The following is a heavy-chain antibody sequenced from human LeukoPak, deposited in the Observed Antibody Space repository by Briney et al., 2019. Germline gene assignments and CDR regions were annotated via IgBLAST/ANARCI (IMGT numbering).Heavy chain of an antibody. CDR2: ISPDGSTT. V-gene: IGHV3-74*03. CDR1: GFTFSRYW. CDR3: ARSTSSEYDIYHFDY. Sequence: GGSLRLSCAASGFTFSRYWMHWVRQAPGKGLMWVSRISPDGSTTLYADSVKGRFTISRDNAKNTLYLRMNSLRAEDTAVYYCARSTSSEYDIYHFDYWGQGTLVTVSS. D-gene: IGHD3-9*01. J-gene: IGHJ4*02.